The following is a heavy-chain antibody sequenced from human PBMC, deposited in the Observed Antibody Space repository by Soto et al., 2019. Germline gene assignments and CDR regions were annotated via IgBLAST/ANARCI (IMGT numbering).Heavy chain of an antibody. V-gene: IGHV4-59*01. D-gene: IGHD3-3*01. Sequence: SETLSPTCTVSGGSISSYYWSWIRQPPGKGLEWIGYIYYSGSTNYNPSLKSRVTISVDTSKNQFSLKLSSVTAADTAVYYCARVRSDDAFDIWGQGTMVTVSS. CDR3: ARVRSDDAFDI. J-gene: IGHJ3*02. CDR1: GGSISSYY. CDR2: IYYSGST.